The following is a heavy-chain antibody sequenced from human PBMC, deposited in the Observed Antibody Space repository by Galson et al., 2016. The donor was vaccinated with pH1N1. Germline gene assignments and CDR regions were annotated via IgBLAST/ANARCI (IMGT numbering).Heavy chain of an antibody. CDR2: IYHNGAN. CDR3: VRHLARPDSGIRNDPLDS. Sequence: ETLSLTCSVSGDSMNSGYWVWIRQPPGKGLEWIGSIYHNGANNRSPPLKSRLTISVDTSKNQFSLNLNSVTAADTAIYYCVRHLARPDSGIRNDPLDSWAQGTLVTVSS. CDR1: GDSMNSGY. D-gene: IGHD5-12*01. V-gene: IGHV4-59*08. J-gene: IGHJ4*02.